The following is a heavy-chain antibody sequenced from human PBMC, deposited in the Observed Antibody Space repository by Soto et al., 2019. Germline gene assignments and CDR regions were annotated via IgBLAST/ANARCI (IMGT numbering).Heavy chain of an antibody. CDR3: ANEVPYSSDCISDYYYDIAV. CDR1: GGTFSSYT. J-gene: IGHJ6*04. CDR2: IIPILDVI. D-gene: IGHD6-19*01. V-gene: IGHV1-69*02. Sequence: QVQLVQSGAEVKKPGSSVKVSCNASGGTFSSYTFSWVRQAPGQGREWMGRIIPILDVINYAQKFQGRVTITAISTTTTAYMALRSLSFEDTAVSYCANEVPYSSDCISDYYYDIAVWSDGTTVTVSP.